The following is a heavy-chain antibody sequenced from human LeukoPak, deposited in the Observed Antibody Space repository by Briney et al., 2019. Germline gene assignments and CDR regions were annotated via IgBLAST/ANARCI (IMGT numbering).Heavy chain of an antibody. CDR2: IYYSGST. CDR1: GGSISSSSYY. Sequence: SETLSLTCTVSGGSISSSSYYWGWIRQPPGKGLEWIGSIYYSGSTYYNPSLKSRVTISVDTSKNQFSLKLSSVTAADTAVYYCARSAGFWSGDPFDYWGQGTLVTVSS. J-gene: IGHJ4*02. D-gene: IGHD3-3*01. CDR3: ARSAGFWSGDPFDY. V-gene: IGHV4-39*07.